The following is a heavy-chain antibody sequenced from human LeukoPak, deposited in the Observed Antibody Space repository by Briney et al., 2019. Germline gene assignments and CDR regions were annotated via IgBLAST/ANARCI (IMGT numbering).Heavy chain of an antibody. CDR2: ISGNGANT. CDR1: GFTFSNYP. D-gene: IGHD6-19*01. Sequence: GGSLRLSCSASGFTFSNYPMHWVRQAPGKRLEYVSAISGNGANTYYADSVKGRFTISRDNSKNTLYLQMNSLRAEDTAVYYCARVYSSGWYMRWGQGTLVTVSS. J-gene: IGHJ4*02. CDR3: ARVYSSGWYMR. V-gene: IGHV3-64*04.